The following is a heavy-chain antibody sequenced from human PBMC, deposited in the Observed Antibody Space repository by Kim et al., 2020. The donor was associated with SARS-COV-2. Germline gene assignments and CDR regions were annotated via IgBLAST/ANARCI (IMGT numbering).Heavy chain of an antibody. CDR2: IKSILDGGTT. CDR1: GFTFRNTW. D-gene: IGHD1-26*01. CDR3: ITRGLPPDSGSYFR. V-gene: IGHV3-15*01. J-gene: IGHJ4*02. Sequence: GGSLRLSCAASGFTFRNTWMSWVRQAPGKGLEWVGHIKSILDGGTTDYAAPVKGRSTISRDDSKNTLYLQMNSLKTEDTAVYYCITRGLPPDSGSYFRWGRGTLVTVSS.